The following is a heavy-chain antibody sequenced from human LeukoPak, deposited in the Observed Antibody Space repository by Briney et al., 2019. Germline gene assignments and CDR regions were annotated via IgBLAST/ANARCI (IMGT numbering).Heavy chain of an antibody. CDR2: ISSSGNTI. Sequence: GGSLRLSCAASGFTFTSYAMSWVRQAPGEGLEWVSYISSSGNTIYYADSVKGRFTISRDNAKNSLFLQMNSLRAEDTAMYYCARDSIAAAGTGFDYWGQGTLVTVSS. V-gene: IGHV3-48*04. CDR3: ARDSIAAAGTGFDY. CDR1: GFTFTSYA. J-gene: IGHJ4*02. D-gene: IGHD6-13*01.